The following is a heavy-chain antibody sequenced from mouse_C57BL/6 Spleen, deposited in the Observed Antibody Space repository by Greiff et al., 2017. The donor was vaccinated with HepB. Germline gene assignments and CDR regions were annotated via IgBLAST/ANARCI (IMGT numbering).Heavy chain of an antibody. V-gene: IGHV14-2*01. J-gene: IGHJ1*03. Sequence: EVKLVESGAELVKPGASVKLSCTASGFNIKDYYMHWVKQRTEQGLEWIGRIDPEDGETKYAPKFQGKATITADTSSNTAYLQLSSLTSEDTAVYYCAREYYGSSYHSYWYFDVWGTGTTVTVSS. CDR1: GFNIKDYY. CDR3: AREYYGSSYHSYWYFDV. CDR2: IDPEDGET. D-gene: IGHD1-1*01.